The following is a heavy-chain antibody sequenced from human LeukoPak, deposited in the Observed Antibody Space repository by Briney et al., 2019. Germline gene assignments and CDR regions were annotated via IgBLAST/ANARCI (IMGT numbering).Heavy chain of an antibody. CDR1: GFTLSSYA. CDR2: ISGSGGST. V-gene: IGHV3-23*01. Sequence: PGGSLRLSCAASGFTLSSYAMSWVRQVPGKGLEWVSAISGSGGSTYYADSVKDRFTISRDNSKSTLYLQMNSLRAEDTALYYCAKDRGIAVAGPTTNYFDYWGQGTLVTVSS. CDR3: AKDRGIAVAGPTTNYFDY. D-gene: IGHD6-19*01. J-gene: IGHJ4*02.